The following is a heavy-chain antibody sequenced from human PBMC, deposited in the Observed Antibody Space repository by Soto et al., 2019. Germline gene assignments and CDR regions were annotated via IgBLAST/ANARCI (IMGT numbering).Heavy chain of an antibody. CDR1: GFTFSSYA. J-gene: IGHJ5*02. Sequence: QPGGSLRLSCAASGFTFSSYAMHWVRQAPGKGLEWVAVISYDGSNKYYADSVKGRFTISRDNSKNTLYLQMNSLRAEDTAVYYCARDRYYDILTGTRRQWFDPWGQGTLVTVSS. D-gene: IGHD3-9*01. V-gene: IGHV3-30-3*01. CDR3: ARDRYYDILTGTRRQWFDP. CDR2: ISYDGSNK.